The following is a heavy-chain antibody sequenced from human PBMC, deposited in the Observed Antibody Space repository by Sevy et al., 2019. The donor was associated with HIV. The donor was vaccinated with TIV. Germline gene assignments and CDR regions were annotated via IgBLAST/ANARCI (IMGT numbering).Heavy chain of an antibody. D-gene: IGHD1-26*01. CDR1: AFIFSNAW. Sequence: GGSLRLSCGASAFIFSNAWMSWVRQAPGKGLEWVGRIKSKADGGTPEYAEPVKGTFTISSDNSINTLYLQMNSLRTDDTAVYYCGYSEYGYYYDYWGQGTLVTVSS. CDR3: GYSEYGYYYDY. CDR2: IKSKADGGTP. J-gene: IGHJ4*02. V-gene: IGHV3-15*01.